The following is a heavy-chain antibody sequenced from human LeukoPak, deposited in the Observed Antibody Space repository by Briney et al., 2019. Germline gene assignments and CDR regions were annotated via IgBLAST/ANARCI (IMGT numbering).Heavy chain of an antibody. Sequence: SETLSLTCTVSGGSISSSDYYWGWIRQPPGKGLEWIGSIYYGGSTYYNPSLKSRVTISVDTSKNQFSLKLSSVTAADTAVYYCARRGSGIAVADWGQGTLVTVSS. CDR1: GGSISSSDYY. J-gene: IGHJ4*02. CDR3: ARRGSGIAVAD. CDR2: IYYGGST. D-gene: IGHD6-19*01. V-gene: IGHV4-39*01.